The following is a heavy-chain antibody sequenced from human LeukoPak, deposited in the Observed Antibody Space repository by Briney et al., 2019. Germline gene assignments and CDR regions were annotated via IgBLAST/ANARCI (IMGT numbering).Heavy chain of an antibody. CDR3: ARATPGFSSGWFNDWFDP. CDR1: GGSVRSNSYY. J-gene: IGHJ5*02. CDR2: IYHSGTT. Sequence: SETLSLTCTVSGGSVRSNSYYWSWIRQPPGKGLEWIGYIYHSGTTNYNPSLKSRVTISVDTSKNQFSLNLSSVTAADTAVYYCARATPGFSSGWFNDWFDPWGQGTLVTVSS. V-gene: IGHV4-61*01. D-gene: IGHD6-19*01.